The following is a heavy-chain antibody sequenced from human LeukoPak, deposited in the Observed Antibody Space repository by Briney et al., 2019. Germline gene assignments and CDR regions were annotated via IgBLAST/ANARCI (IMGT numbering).Heavy chain of an antibody. V-gene: IGHV1-69*05. CDR2: IIPIFGTA. D-gene: IGHD6-19*01. CDR1: GGTFSSYA. Sequence: SVKVSCKASGGTFSSYAISWVRRAPGQGLEWMGGIIPIFGTANYAQKFQGRVTITTDESTSTAYMELSSLRSEDTAVYYCARLPYSSGWYEGYWGQGTLVTVSS. J-gene: IGHJ4*02. CDR3: ARLPYSSGWYEGY.